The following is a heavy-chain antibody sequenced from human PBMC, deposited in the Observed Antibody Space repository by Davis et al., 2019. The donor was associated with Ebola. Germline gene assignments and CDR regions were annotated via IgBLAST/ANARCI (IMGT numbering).Heavy chain of an antibody. CDR1: GYTFTSYG. Sequence: ASVKVSCKASGYTFTSYGISWVRQAPGQGLEWMGWISAYNGNTNYAQKLQGRVTMTTDTSTSTAYMELRSLRSDDTAVYYCARGWGVGSALTLHFDYWGQGTLVTVSS. D-gene: IGHD3-10*01. J-gene: IGHJ4*02. V-gene: IGHV1-18*01. CDR2: ISAYNGNT. CDR3: ARGWGVGSALTLHFDY.